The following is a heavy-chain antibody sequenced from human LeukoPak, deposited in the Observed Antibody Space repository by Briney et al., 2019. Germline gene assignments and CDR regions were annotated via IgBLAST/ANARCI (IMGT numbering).Heavy chain of an antibody. Sequence: GGSLRLSCAASGFTFSSYGMHWVRQAPGKGLEWVAVISYDGSNKYYADSVKGRFTISRDNSKNTLYLQMNSLRAEDTAVYYCAKDGLGVQWIQLWDFDYWGQGTLVTVSS. CDR1: GFTFSSYG. CDR2: ISYDGSNK. D-gene: IGHD5-18*01. V-gene: IGHV3-30*18. CDR3: AKDGLGVQWIQLWDFDY. J-gene: IGHJ4*02.